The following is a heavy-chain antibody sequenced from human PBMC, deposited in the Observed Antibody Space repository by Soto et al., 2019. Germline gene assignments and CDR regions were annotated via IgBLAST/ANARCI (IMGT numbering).Heavy chain of an antibody. CDR1: GGSISSSSYY. D-gene: IGHD3-10*01. V-gene: IGHV4-39*02. J-gene: IGHJ4*02. Sequence: SETLSLTCTVSGGSISSSSYYWGWIRQPPGKGLEWIGSIYYSGSTYYNPSLKSRVTISVDTSKNQFSLKLSSVTAADTAVYYCARDNYYGSGSYYTDFDYWGQVTLVTVSS. CDR2: IYYSGST. CDR3: ARDNYYGSGSYYTDFDY.